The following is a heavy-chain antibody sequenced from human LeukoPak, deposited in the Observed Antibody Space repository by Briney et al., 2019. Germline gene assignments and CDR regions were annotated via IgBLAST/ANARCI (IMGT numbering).Heavy chain of an antibody. Sequence: PSETLSLTCTVSGGSISSGGYYWSWIRQPPGKGLEWIGYIYYSGSTNYNPSLKSRVTISVDTSKNQFSLKLSSVTAADTAVYYCAGGPTYYYDSSGPFDPWGQGTLVTVSS. CDR3: AGGPTYYYDSSGPFDP. CDR1: GGSISSGGYY. J-gene: IGHJ5*02. V-gene: IGHV4-61*08. CDR2: IYYSGST. D-gene: IGHD3-22*01.